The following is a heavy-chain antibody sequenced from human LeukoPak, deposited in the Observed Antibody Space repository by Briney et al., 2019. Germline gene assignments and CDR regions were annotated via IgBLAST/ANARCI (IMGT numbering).Heavy chain of an antibody. D-gene: IGHD2-15*01. Sequence: PSETLSLTCTVSGYSISSGYYWGWIRQPPGKGLEWIGSIYHSGSTYYNPSLKSRVTISVDTSKNQFSLKLSSVTAADTAVYYCARDQVAARRANWFDPWGQGALVTVSS. V-gene: IGHV4-38-2*02. CDR2: IYHSGST. CDR1: GYSISSGYY. CDR3: ARDQVAARRANWFDP. J-gene: IGHJ5*02.